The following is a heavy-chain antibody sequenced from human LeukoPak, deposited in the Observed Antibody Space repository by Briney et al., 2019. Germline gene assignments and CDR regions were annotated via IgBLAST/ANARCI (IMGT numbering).Heavy chain of an antibody. J-gene: IGHJ4*02. CDR3: ANFDH. V-gene: IGHV3-30*02. Sequence: PGGSLRLSCTVSGLTFSSSDIHWVRRAPGKGLEWVATIKPDGSNEYFADSVKGRFTISRDNSRNIAHLQMSSLRAEDTAIYYCANFDHWGQGTLVTVS. CDR2: IKPDGSNE. CDR1: GLTFSSSD.